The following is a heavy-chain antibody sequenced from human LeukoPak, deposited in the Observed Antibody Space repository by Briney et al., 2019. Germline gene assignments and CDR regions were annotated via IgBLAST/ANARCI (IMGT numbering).Heavy chain of an antibody. V-gene: IGHV3-33*08. D-gene: IGHD3-22*01. CDR2: IWYDGSNK. J-gene: IGHJ4*02. Sequence: PGGSLRLSCAASGFTFSSYGMHWVRQAPGKGLEWVAVIWYDGSNKYYADSVKGRFTISRDNSKNTLYLQMNSLRAEDTAVYYCAREYYYDSSGYPQEWGQGTLVTVSS. CDR1: GFTFSSYG. CDR3: AREYYYDSSGYPQE.